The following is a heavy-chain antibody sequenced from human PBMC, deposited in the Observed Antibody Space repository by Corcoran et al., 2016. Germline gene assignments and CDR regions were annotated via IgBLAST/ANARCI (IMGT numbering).Heavy chain of an antibody. CDR2: INHSGST. CDR1: GGSFSGYY. CDR3: ARVRVYQLDV. Sequence: QVQLQQWGAGLLKPSETLSLTCAVYGGSFSGYYWSWIRQPPGKGLEWIGEINHSGSTNYNPSLKSRVTISVDTSKNQFSLKLSSVTAADTAVYYCARVRVYQLDVWGQVTTVTVSS. D-gene: IGHD2-2*01. V-gene: IGHV4-34*01. J-gene: IGHJ6*02.